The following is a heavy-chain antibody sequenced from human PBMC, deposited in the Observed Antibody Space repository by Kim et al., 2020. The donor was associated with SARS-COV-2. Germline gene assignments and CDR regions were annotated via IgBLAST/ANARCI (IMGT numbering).Heavy chain of an antibody. D-gene: IGHD6-6*01. J-gene: IGHJ4*02. V-gene: IGHV3-7*01. CDR1: GFTFSTYW. CDR3: ATSIAAPGTFDY. CDR2: INEDGREK. Sequence: GGSLRLSCAASGFTFSTYWMCWVRQAPGKGLEWVININEDGREKYSVDSVKGRFTISRDNAKNSLYLQMNSLRVEDTAVYYCATSIAAPGTFDYWGQGTLVTVSS.